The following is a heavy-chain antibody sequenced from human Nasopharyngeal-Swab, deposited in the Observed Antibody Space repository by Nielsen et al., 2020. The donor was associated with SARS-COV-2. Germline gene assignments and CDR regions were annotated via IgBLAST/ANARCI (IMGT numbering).Heavy chain of an antibody. CDR2: LIENGVDK. Sequence: GGSLRLSCVASGFTFSSHAMSWVRQAPGKGLEWVSGLIENGVDKYYAESVKGRFTVSRDNSKSTLDLQMNSLRAEDTAVYYCAKDYDIGYWGQGTLVTVSS. CDR3: AKDYDIGY. V-gene: IGHV3-23*01. CDR1: GFTFSSHA. D-gene: IGHD3-9*01. J-gene: IGHJ4*02.